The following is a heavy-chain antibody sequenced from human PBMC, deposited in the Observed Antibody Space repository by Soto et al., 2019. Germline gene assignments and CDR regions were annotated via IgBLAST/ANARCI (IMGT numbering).Heavy chain of an antibody. V-gene: IGHV4-59*08. CDR2: IYYSGST. CDR1: GGSISSYY. D-gene: IGHD2-15*01. J-gene: IGHJ4*02. Sequence: QVQLQESGPGLVKPSETLSLTCTVSGGSISSYYWSWIRQPPGKGLEWIGYIYYSGSTNYNPSLKGRVTISVDTSKNRFALKLSSVTAADTAVYYCARRYGGTFDYWGQGTLVTVSS. CDR3: ARRYGGTFDY.